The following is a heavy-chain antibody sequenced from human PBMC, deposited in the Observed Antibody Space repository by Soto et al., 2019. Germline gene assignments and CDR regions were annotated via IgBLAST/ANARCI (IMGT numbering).Heavy chain of an antibody. CDR2: INVYNGNT. D-gene: IGHD3-10*01. J-gene: IGHJ4*02. Sequence: QVQLVQSGAEVKKPGASVKVSCKASGYTFTSYGISWVRQAPGQGLEWMGWINVYNGNTNYAQKLQGRVTMTPNTSTSTAYLDLRSLRSDDTAVYFCAIDTSRGDYDYCGQGTLVTVSS. CDR3: AIDTSRGDYDY. V-gene: IGHV1-18*01. CDR1: GYTFTSYG.